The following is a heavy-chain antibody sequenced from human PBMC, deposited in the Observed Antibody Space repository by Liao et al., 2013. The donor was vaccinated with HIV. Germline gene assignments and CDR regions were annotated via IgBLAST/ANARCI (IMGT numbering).Heavy chain of an antibody. CDR2: VHITGSA. CDR1: GDSTNHYNFMSEYY. CDR3: ARDHDYGGNLSGYFDL. D-gene: IGHD4-23*01. J-gene: IGHJ2*01. V-gene: IGHV4-61*02. Sequence: QVLLQESGPGLVKPSETLSLTCVVSGDSTNHYNFMSEYYWSWIRHTAERGLEWLGRVHITGSANYNPSLQSRVAMSVHSSMKQFSLKLSSVTAADTAVYYCARDHDYGGNLSGYFDLWGRGTLVTVSS.